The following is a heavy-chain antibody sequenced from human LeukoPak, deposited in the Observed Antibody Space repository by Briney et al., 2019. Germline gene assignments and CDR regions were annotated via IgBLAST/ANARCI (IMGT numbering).Heavy chain of an antibody. V-gene: IGHV4-39*01. CDR3: ARLLHDSRGYYYFDC. CDR1: GGSISGSSYY. D-gene: IGHD3-22*01. Sequence: SETLSLTCTISGGSISGSSYYWGWIRQPPGEGLQWLGSIYYSGSPYDNPSLKSRVTISVDTSKNLFSLKLSSVTAADTAVYYCARLLHDSRGYYYFDCWGPGTLVTVSS. J-gene: IGHJ4*02. CDR2: IYYSGSP.